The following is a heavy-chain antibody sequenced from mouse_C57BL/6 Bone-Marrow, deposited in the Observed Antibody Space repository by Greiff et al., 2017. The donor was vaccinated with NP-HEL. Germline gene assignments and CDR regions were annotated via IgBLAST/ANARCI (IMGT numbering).Heavy chain of an antibody. Sequence: VMLVESGPGLVQPSQSLSITCPVSGFSLTSYGVPWVRQSPGKGLEWLGVIWSGGSTAYNAAFISRLSISNENSKSQVFFKMNRLQADDTAIYYCARKGGYYDYDGFAYWGQGTLVTVSA. CDR3: ARKGGYYDYDGFAY. D-gene: IGHD2-4*01. J-gene: IGHJ3*01. V-gene: IGHV2-2*01. CDR2: IWSGGST. CDR1: GFSLTSYG.